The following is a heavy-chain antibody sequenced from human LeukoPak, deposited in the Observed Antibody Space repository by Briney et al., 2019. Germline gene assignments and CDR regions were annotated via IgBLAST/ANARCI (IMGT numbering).Heavy chain of an antibody. V-gene: IGHV4-39*01. Sequence: SETLSLTCTVSGGSISSSSYYWGWIRQPPGKGLEWIGSIYYSGSTYYNPSLKSRVTISVDTSKNQFSLKLSSVTAADTAVYYCARQGQGVQLERRALGRGWFDPWGQGTLVTVSS. CDR1: GGSISSSSYY. CDR3: ARQGQGVQLERRALGRGWFDP. CDR2: IYYSGST. D-gene: IGHD1-1*01. J-gene: IGHJ5*02.